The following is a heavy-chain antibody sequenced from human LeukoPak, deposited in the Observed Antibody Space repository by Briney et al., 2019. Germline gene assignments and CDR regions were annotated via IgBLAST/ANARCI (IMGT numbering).Heavy chain of an antibody. Sequence: SETLSLTCTVSGGSISSSSYYWGWIRQPPGKGLEWIGSIYYSGSTYYNPSLKSRVTISVDTSKNQFSLKLSSVTAADTAVYYCARDESDDFWSGYYDYWGQGTLVTVSS. CDR3: ARDESDDFWSGYYDY. D-gene: IGHD3-3*01. V-gene: IGHV4-39*07. CDR1: GGSISSSSYY. J-gene: IGHJ4*02. CDR2: IYYSGST.